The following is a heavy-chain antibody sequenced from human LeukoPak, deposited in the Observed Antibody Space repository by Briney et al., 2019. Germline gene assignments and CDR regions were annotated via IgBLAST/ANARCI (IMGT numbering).Heavy chain of an antibody. D-gene: IGHD3-22*01. CDR2: ISGSGGST. Sequence: GGSLRLSCAASGFTFSSYAMSWVRQAPGKGLEWVSAISGSGGSTYYADSVKGRFTISRDNSKNTLYLQMNSLRAEDTAVYYYAKDLYYYDSSGYCDYWGQGTLVTVSS. CDR1: GFTFSSYA. J-gene: IGHJ4*02. V-gene: IGHV3-23*01. CDR3: AKDLYYYDSSGYCDY.